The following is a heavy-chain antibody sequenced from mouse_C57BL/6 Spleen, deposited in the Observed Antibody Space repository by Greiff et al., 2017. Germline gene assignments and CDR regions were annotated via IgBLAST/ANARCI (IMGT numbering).Heavy chain of an antibody. CDR1: GYTFTSYW. CDR3: ARLLITTVVGFDY. V-gene: IGHV1-72*01. Sequence: QVQLQQPGAELVKPGASVKLSCKASGYTFTSYWMHWVKQRPGRGLEWIGRIDPNSGGTKYNEKFKRKATLTVDKPSRTAYMQLSSLTSEDSAVYYCARLLITTVVGFDYWGQGTTLTVSA. J-gene: IGHJ2*01. CDR2: IDPNSGGT. D-gene: IGHD1-1*01.